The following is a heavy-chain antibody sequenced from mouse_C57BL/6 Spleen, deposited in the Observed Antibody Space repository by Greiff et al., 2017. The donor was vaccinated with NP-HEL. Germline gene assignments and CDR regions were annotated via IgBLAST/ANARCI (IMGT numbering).Heavy chain of an antibody. D-gene: IGHD1-1*01. J-gene: IGHJ1*03. CDR1: GFNIKNTY. CDR2: IDPANGNT. V-gene: IGHV14-3*01. CDR3: ASYTTVVANYFEV. Sequence: VQLQQSVAELVRPGASVKLSCTASGFNIKNTYMHWVKQRPEQGLEWIGRIDPANGNTKYAPKFQGTATITADTSSNTAYLQLSSLTSEDTAIYYCASYTTVVANYFEVWGTGTTVTVSS.